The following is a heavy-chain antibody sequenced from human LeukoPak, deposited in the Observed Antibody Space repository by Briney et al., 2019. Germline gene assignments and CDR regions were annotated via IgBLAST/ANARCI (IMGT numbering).Heavy chain of an antibody. CDR3: ATLNWDDGVVSGFDR. CDR1: GGSISSGGYY. J-gene: IGHJ5*02. Sequence: SETLSLTCTVSGGSISSGGYYWSWIRQPPGKGLEWIGYIYHSGSTYYNPSLKSRVTISVDRSKNQFSLKLSSVTAADTAVYYCATLNWDDGVVSGFDRWGQGILVTVSS. CDR2: IYHSGST. D-gene: IGHD2-2*01. V-gene: IGHV4-30-2*01.